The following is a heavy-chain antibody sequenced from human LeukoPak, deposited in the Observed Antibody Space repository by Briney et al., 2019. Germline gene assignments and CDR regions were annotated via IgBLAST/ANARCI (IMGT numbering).Heavy chain of an antibody. V-gene: IGHV1-18*01. D-gene: IGHD3-10*01. CDR3: AKVLSTFPQTIDY. CDR1: GYTFTSYA. J-gene: IGHJ4*02. CDR2: ISAYNGDT. Sequence: GASVKVSCKASGYTFTSYAFSWVRQAPGQGLEWMGWISAYNGDTKFARKFQGRVTLTTDASTTIGYMELRSLTSDDTAVYYCAKVLSTFPQTIDYWGQGTLVTVSS.